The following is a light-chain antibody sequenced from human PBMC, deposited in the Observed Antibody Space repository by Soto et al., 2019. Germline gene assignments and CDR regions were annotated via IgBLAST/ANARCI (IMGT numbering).Light chain of an antibody. CDR1: SSNVGTYNL. J-gene: IGLJ1*01. Sequence: QSALTQPASVSGSPGQSITISCTGTSSNVGTYNLVSWYQQHPGEAPKLLIYEVSERPSGVSLRFTATKSRNTASPTIAVLQAEDEADYYGCSYADVSSYVFGTGTKLTVL. CDR2: EVS. CDR3: CSYADVSSYV. V-gene: IGLV2-23*02.